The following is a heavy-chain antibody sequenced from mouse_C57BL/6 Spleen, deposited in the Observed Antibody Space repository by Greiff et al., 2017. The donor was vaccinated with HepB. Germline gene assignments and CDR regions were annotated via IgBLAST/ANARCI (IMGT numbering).Heavy chain of an antibody. CDR3: TRGYYYGSYYFDY. CDR2: IYPGNSDT. D-gene: IGHD1-1*01. CDR1: GYTFTSYW. Sequence: VQLQQSGTVLARPGASVKMSCKTSGYTFTSYWMHWVKQRPGQGLEWIGAIYPGNSDTSYNQKFKGKAKLTAVTSASTAYMELSSLTNEDSAVYYCTRGYYYGSYYFDYWSQGTTLTVSS. V-gene: IGHV1-5*01. J-gene: IGHJ2*01.